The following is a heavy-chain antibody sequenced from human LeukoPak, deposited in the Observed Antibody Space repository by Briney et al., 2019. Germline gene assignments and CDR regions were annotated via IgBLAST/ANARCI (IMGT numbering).Heavy chain of an antibody. CDR1: GYSISSGYY. Sequence: SETLSLTCTVSGYSISSGYYWSWIRQPAGKGLEWIGRIYTSESTNYNPSLKSRVTMSVDTSKNQFSLKLSSVTAADTAVYYCARSSIVGATDFFDYWGQGTLVTVSS. V-gene: IGHV4-4*07. D-gene: IGHD1-26*01. J-gene: IGHJ4*02. CDR3: ARSSIVGATDFFDY. CDR2: IYTSEST.